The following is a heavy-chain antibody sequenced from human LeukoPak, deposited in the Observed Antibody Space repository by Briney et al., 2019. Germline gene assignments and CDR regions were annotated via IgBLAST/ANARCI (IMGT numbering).Heavy chain of an antibody. CDR2: IDPSDSYT. CDR1: GYSFTSYW. J-gene: IGHJ4*02. Sequence: GESLKISCKGSGYSFTSYWISWVRQMPGKGLEWMGRIDPSDSYTNYSPSFQGHVTISADKSISTAYLQWSSLKASDTAMYYCARPRGVVVVAATQNFDYWGQGTLVTVS. V-gene: IGHV5-10-1*01. D-gene: IGHD2-15*01. CDR3: ARPRGVVVVAATQNFDY.